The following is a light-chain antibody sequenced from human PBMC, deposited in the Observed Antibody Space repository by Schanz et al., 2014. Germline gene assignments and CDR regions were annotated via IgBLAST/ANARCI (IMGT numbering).Light chain of an antibody. CDR2: GAS. Sequence: EIVMTQSPATLSVSPGERATLSCRASQSVSSNLAWFQQKPGQAPRLLIYGASNRATGIPDRFSGSGSGTDFTLTIGRLEPEDFAVYYCQQYGSSLLTFGGGTKVEIK. CDR1: QSVSSN. CDR3: QQYGSSLLT. V-gene: IGKV3-20*01. J-gene: IGKJ4*01.